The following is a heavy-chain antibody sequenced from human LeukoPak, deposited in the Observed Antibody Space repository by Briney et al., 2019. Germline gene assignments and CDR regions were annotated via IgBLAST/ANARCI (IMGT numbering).Heavy chain of an antibody. CDR2: INHSGST. D-gene: IGHD3-22*01. V-gene: IGHV4-34*01. CDR3: ARQRGYSIDY. CDR1: GGSFGGYC. Sequence: SETLSLTCAVYGGSFGGYCWSWIRQPPGKGLEWIGEINHSGSTNYNPSLKSRVTISVDTSKNQFSLKLSSVTAADTAVYYCARQRGYSIDYWGQGTLVTVSS. J-gene: IGHJ4*02.